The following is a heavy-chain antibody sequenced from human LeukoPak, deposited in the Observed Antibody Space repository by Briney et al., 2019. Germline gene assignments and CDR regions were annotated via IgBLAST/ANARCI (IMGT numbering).Heavy chain of an antibody. J-gene: IGHJ3*02. CDR1: GFTFSTYG. CDR2: ISGSGDST. Sequence: GGSLRLSCAASGFTFSTYGMSWVRQAPGKGLEWVSAISGSGDSTYYADSVKGRFTISRDNSKNTLYLQMNSLRAEDTAVYYCAKVQTRITMIVVVIDAFDIWGQGTMVTVSS. D-gene: IGHD3-22*01. CDR3: AKVQTRITMIVVVIDAFDI. V-gene: IGHV3-23*01.